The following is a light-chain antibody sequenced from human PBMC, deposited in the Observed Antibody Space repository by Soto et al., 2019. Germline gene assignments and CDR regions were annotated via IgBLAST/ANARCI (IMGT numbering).Light chain of an antibody. Sequence: DIVMTQSPDSLAVSLGERASINCKSSQSVLYSSNNKNNLAWYQQKPGQPPKLLIYWACTRESGVPDRFSGSGFGTDFTLTISGLQAEDVAVYYCQQYYSAPETFGQGTKVEIK. J-gene: IGKJ1*01. CDR1: QSVLYSSNNKNN. V-gene: IGKV4-1*01. CDR2: WAC. CDR3: QQYYSAPET.